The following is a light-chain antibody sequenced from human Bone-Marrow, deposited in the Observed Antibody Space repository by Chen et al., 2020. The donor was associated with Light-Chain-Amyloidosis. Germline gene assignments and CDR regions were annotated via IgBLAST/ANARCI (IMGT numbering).Light chain of an antibody. CDR2: EAI. Sequence: QSALTQPASVSGSPGQSITISCTGRRGAIGTYDFVSWYQQFPGKAPKFIIYEAIRRPSGVSDLFSGSKSGYTASLTISGLQAEDEADYYCCAYAGRSSVVFGGGTKLTVL. V-gene: IGLV2-23*01. CDR1: RGAIGTYDF. CDR3: CAYAGRSSVV. J-gene: IGLJ3*02.